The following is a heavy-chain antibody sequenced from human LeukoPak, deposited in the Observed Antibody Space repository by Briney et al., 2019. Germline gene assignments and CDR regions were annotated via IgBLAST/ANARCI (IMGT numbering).Heavy chain of an antibody. D-gene: IGHD2-2*02. J-gene: IGHJ4*02. Sequence: ASVKVSCKASGYTFTAYRVYWMRQAPGQGLEWMGWVSPSSGATKYAQKFQGRVTMTRDTSTSTAYVELRRLRSDDTAVYYCAREIPSVSPIPTTALDSWGQGTLVTVSS. CDR2: VSPSSGAT. V-gene: IGHV1-2*02. CDR1: GYTFTAYR. CDR3: AREIPSVSPIPTTALDS.